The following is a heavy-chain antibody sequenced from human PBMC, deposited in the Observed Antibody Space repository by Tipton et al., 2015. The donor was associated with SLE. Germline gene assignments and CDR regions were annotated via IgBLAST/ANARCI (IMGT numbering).Heavy chain of an antibody. CDR1: GGSITSSNW. Sequence: TLSLTCTLSGGSITSSNWWTWVRQPPGKGLGWIGEIFHSGSTYYYPSLKSRITISVDTSKNQFSLEVRSVTAADTAVYYCVRLRSKVLIDYWGQGTLVTVSS. V-gene: IGHV4-4*02. CDR3: VRLRSKVLIDY. CDR2: IFHSGST. J-gene: IGHJ4*02. D-gene: IGHD2-8*01.